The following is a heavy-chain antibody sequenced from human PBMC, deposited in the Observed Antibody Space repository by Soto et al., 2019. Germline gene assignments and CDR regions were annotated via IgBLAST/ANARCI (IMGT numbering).Heavy chain of an antibody. Sequence: QVQLQESGPGLVKPSQTLSLSCSVSGASLSSGGYHWSWIRQHPGKGLEWIGYIYYSGNTNYNPSLKSRVTLSVYMSKTLFSLKRSFFTAADSAVYACASCLYYYHSRGYGAQFQHWGQGTLVTVSS. CDR2: IYYSGNT. CDR3: ASCLYYYHSRGYGAQFQH. CDR1: GASLSSGGYH. J-gene: IGHJ1*01. V-gene: IGHV4-31*03. D-gene: IGHD3-22*01.